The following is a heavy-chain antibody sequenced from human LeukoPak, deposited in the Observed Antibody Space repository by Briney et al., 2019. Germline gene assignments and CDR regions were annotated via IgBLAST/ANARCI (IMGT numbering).Heavy chain of an antibody. CDR1: GGSISIYY. J-gene: IGHJ3*02. D-gene: IGHD3-10*01. Sequence: SETLSLTCTVSGGSISIYYWSWIRQPPGKGLEWIGYIYYSGSTNYNPSLKSRVTISVDTSKNQFSLKLSSVTAADTAVYYCARHSDYYDAFDIWGQGTMVTVSS. CDR3: ARHSDYYDAFDI. V-gene: IGHV4-59*08. CDR2: IYYSGST.